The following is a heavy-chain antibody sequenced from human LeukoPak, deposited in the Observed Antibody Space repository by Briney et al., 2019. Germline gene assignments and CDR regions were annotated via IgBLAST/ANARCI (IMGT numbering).Heavy chain of an antibody. V-gene: IGHV3-30-3*01. CDR3: RILDQPDY. J-gene: IGHJ4*02. CDR1: GFTFSSYA. CDR2: ISYDGSNK. Sequence: PGGSLRLSCAASGFTFSSYAMHWVRQAPGKGLEWVAVISYDGSNKYYADSVKGRFTISRDNSKNTLYLQMNSLRAEDTAVYYCRILDQPDYWGQETLVPFSS.